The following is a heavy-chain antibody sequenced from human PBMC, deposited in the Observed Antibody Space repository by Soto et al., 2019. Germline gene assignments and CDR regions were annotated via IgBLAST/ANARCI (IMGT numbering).Heavy chain of an antibody. J-gene: IGHJ3*01. CDR2: ISHSGTS. V-gene: IGHV4-4*02. Sequence: QVQLQESGPGLVKPSGTLSLTCAVSGGSISSSHWWTWVRQSPGKGLEYIGEISHSGTSNSNPSLKRRVPPSVDKSKNPFSLTLTSVTAADTAVYYCARVVLTITRGAFDAWGQGTLVIVSS. D-gene: IGHD3-9*01. CDR3: ARVVLTITRGAFDA. CDR1: GGSISSSHW.